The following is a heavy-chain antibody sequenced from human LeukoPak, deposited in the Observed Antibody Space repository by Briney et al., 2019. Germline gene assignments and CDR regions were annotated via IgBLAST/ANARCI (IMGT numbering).Heavy chain of an antibody. Sequence: SETLSLTCAVSGYSISRGYHWGWIRQPPGKGLEWIGSIHHSGSTYYNSSLKSRVTVSVDTSKNQFSLKVSSVTAADTAVYYCARVNWNPDYWGQGTLVTVSS. CDR3: ARVNWNPDY. CDR1: GYSISRGYH. J-gene: IGHJ4*02. CDR2: IHHSGST. D-gene: IGHD1-1*01. V-gene: IGHV4-38-2*01.